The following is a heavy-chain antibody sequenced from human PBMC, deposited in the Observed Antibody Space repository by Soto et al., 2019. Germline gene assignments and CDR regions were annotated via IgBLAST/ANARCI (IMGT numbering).Heavy chain of an antibody. CDR2: ISSTTNYI. CDR1: GFTFTRYS. V-gene: IGHV3-21*06. J-gene: IGHJ4*02. Sequence: PGGSLRLSCAASGFTFTRYSMNWVRQAPGKGLEWVSSISSTTNYIYYGDSMKGRFTISRDNGKNSLYLEMHSLRAEDTAVCYCARESEDLTSNFDYWGQGTLVTVSS. CDR3: ARESEDLTSNFDY.